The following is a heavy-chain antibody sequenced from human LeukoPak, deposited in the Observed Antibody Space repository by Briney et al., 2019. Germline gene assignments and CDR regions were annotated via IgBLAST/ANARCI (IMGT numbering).Heavy chain of an antibody. V-gene: IGHV3-23*01. J-gene: IGHJ3*02. CDR3: AKVREVLRFLEWLLFEAFDI. Sequence: GGSLRLSCAASGFTFSSYAMSWVRQAPGKGLEWVSAISGSGGSTYYADSVKGRFTISRDNSKNTLYLQMNSLRAEDTAVYYCAKVREVLRFLEWLLFEAFDIWGQGTMVTVSS. CDR2: ISGSGGST. CDR1: GFTFSSYA. D-gene: IGHD3-3*01.